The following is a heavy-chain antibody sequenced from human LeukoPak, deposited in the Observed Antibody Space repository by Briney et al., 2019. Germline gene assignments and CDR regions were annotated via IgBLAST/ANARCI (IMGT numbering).Heavy chain of an antibody. V-gene: IGHV1-2*06. CDR1: GYTFTGYY. CDR3: ARGMPYRGGYCSGGSCSRNWFDP. Sequence: ASVKVSCKASGYTFTGYYMHWVRQAPGQGLEWMGRINPNSGGTNYAQKFQGRVTMTRDTSISTAYMELSSLRSEDTAVYYCARGMPYRGGYCSGGSCSRNWFDPWGQGTLVTVSS. D-gene: IGHD2-15*01. J-gene: IGHJ5*02. CDR2: INPNSGGT.